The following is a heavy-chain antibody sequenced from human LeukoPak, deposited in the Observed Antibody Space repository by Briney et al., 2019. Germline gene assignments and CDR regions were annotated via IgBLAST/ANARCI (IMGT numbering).Heavy chain of an antibody. CDR3: ARASTGLSGIDY. Sequence: ASVKVSCKASGDTFTTYGINWVRQAPGQGLEWVGWISAYNGNTYYAQKFQGRVTMTSDTSTSTAYLELRSLRSDDTAVHYCARASTGLSGIDYWGQGTLVTVSS. CDR1: GDTFTTYG. J-gene: IGHJ4*02. CDR2: ISAYNGNT. D-gene: IGHD1-20*01. V-gene: IGHV1-18*01.